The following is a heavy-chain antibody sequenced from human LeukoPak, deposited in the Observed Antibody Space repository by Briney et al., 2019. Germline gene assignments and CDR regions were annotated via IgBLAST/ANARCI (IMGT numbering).Heavy chain of an antibody. CDR2: IYFSGST. J-gene: IGHJ6*03. CDR3: ARGPRGYCRGGSCYFYYYYMDV. V-gene: IGHV4-59*01. D-gene: IGHD2-15*01. Sequence: SETLSLTCTVSGGSISSYYWIWIRQPPGKGLEWIGYIYFSGSTNYSPSLKSRVTISVDTSKNQFSLKLSSVTAADTAVYYCARGPRGYCRGGSCYFYYYYMDVWGQGTTVTVSS. CDR1: GGSISSYY.